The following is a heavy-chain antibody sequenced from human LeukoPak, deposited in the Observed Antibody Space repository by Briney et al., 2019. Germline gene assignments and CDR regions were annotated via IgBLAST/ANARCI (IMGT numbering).Heavy chain of an antibody. CDR3: TAGDPDAFDV. CDR1: GFPFSNAW. V-gene: IGHV3-15*01. Sequence: GGSLRLSCAASGFPFSNAWMSWVRQAPGKGLEWVSRSKSRGDGGTTGYAAPVKGRFTISRDDSKNTLYLQMHSLKTEDTAVYYCTAGDPDAFDVWGQGTMVIVSS. D-gene: IGHD7-27*01. J-gene: IGHJ3*01. CDR2: SKSRGDGGTT.